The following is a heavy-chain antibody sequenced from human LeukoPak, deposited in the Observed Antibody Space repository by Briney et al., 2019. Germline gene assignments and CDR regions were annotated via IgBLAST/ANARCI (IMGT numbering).Heavy chain of an antibody. CDR3: ATQRGSYLWGTDFDY. CDR2: INPNSGDT. CDR1: GYTFTGYY. J-gene: IGHJ4*02. V-gene: IGHV1-2*02. Sequence: ASVTVSCKPSGYTFTGYYMHWVRQAPGQGLEWMGWINPNSGDTKYAQKFQGRVTMTRDTSISTAYMELSRLRSDDTAVYYCATQRGSYLWGTDFDYWGQGTLVTVSS. D-gene: IGHD3-16*01.